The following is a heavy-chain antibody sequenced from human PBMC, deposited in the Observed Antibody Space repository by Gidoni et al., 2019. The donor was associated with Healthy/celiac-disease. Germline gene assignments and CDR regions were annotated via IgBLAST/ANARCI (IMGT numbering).Heavy chain of an antibody. CDR3: AREDSHTLGYCSSTSCYDAFDI. V-gene: IGHV3-11*05. D-gene: IGHD2-2*01. CDR2: ISSSSSYT. Sequence: QVQLVESGRGLVKPGGSLRRSCAASGFTFSAYYMSWIRQGPGQGLELVSYISSSSSYTNYADSVKGRFNSSRDNAKNSLYLQMNSLRAEDTAVYYCAREDSHTLGYCSSTSCYDAFDIWGQGTMVTVSS. CDR1: GFTFSAYY. J-gene: IGHJ3*02.